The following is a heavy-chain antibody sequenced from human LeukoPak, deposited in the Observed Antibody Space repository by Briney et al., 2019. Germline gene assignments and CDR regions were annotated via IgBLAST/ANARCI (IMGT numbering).Heavy chain of an antibody. CDR3: ATRGGDFWSGFEN. Sequence: ASVKVSCKVSGDSLTDLNIQWVRQAPGKGLECLGGFDPEQAKTIYAQNFQGRVTMTEDASTDTAYMELNSLKSEDTAMYYCATRGGDFWSGFENWGQGTLVTVSS. V-gene: IGHV1-24*01. CDR1: GDSLTDLN. D-gene: IGHD3-3*01. J-gene: IGHJ4*02. CDR2: FDPEQAKT.